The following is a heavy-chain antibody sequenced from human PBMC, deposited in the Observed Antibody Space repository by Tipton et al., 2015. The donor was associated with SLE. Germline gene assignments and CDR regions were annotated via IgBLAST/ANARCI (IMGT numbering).Heavy chain of an antibody. CDR3: AREGCNGGACYYDH. Sequence: TLSLTCTVSGGSISNYYWTWIRQPPGKGLEWIGYIHYSGSTNYSPSLKSRVSMSTDTSNNRFSLELTSVTAADTAVYYCAREGCNGGACYYDHWGQGTLVTVSS. J-gene: IGHJ4*02. V-gene: IGHV4-59*01. CDR2: IHYSGST. D-gene: IGHD2-8*02. CDR1: GGSISNYY.